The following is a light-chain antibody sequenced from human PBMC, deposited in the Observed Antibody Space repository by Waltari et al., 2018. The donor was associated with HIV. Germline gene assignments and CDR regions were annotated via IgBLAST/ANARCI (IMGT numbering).Light chain of an antibody. CDR1: SSDVGAYDR. V-gene: IGLV2-18*02. CDR3: SSYTSSNIYV. Sequence: QSALTQPPSVSGSPGQSVTISCTGTSSDVGAYDRISWYHQPPGTPPTPMIYEVIYRPSGVPDRFSGSKSGNTASLTISGLQAEDEGDYYCSSYTSSNIYVFGTATTVTVL. J-gene: IGLJ1*01. CDR2: EVI.